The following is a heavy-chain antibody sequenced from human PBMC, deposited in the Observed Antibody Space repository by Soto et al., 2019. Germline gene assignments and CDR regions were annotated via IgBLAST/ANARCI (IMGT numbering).Heavy chain of an antibody. Sequence: QVVQSGAEVKKPGSSVKVSCKASGGTFNRQAFSWVRQAPGQGLEWMGGFIPIFGTTDYSQKFQGRATITADEATSTAYMELSSLTSVATAVYYCARVDSSMFEGGEWFDPWGQGTLVTVSS. V-gene: IGHV1-69*12. J-gene: IGHJ5*02. CDR1: GGTFNRQA. CDR3: ARVDSSMFEGGEWFDP. CDR2: FIPIFGTT. D-gene: IGHD3-10*02.